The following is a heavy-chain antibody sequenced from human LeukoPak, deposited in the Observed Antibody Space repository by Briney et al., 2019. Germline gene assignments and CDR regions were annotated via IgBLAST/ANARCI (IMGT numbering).Heavy chain of an antibody. D-gene: IGHD3-22*01. Sequence: GSLRLSCAASGFTVSSNYMSWVRQAPGKGLEWIGEINHSGSTNYNPSLKSRVTISVDTSKNQFSLKLSSVTAADTAVYYCARRTGDSSGYPDYWGQGTLVTVSS. CDR2: INHSGST. CDR1: GFTVSSNY. J-gene: IGHJ4*02. V-gene: IGHV4-34*01. CDR3: ARRTGDSSGYPDY.